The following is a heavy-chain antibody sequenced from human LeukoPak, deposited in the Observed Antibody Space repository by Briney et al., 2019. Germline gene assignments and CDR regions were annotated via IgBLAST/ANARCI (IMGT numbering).Heavy chain of an antibody. J-gene: IGHJ4*02. V-gene: IGHV3-21*01. CDR1: GFTFSSYG. Sequence: GGSLRLSCAASGFTFSSYGMTWVRQAPGKGLEWVSSITSSSSYIYYADSVKGRFTISRDNAKNSLCLQMNSLRAEDTAVYYCARHVVAVGFDYWGQGTLVTVSS. CDR3: ARHVVAVGFDY. D-gene: IGHD3-22*01. CDR2: ITSSSSYI.